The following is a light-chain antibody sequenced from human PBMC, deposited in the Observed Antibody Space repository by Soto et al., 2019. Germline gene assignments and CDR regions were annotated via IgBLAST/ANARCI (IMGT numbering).Light chain of an antibody. CDR2: KAS. CDR1: QTISSW. CDR3: QHSNSYSEA. V-gene: IGKV1-5*03. Sequence: DIQMTQSPSTLSGSVGDRVTITFRASQTISSWLAWYQQKPGKAPKLLIYKASTLKSGVPSRFSGSGSGTEFTLTISSLQPDDFATYYCQHSNSYSEAFGQGTMV. J-gene: IGKJ1*01.